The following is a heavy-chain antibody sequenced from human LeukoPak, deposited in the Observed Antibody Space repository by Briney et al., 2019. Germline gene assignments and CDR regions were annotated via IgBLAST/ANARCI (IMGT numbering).Heavy chain of an antibody. CDR2: IYYSGST. V-gene: IGHV4-30-4*08. J-gene: IGHJ4*02. D-gene: IGHD1-26*01. CDR1: GGSISRGDYY. CDR3: ARTHGIVGATFFDY. Sequence: PSETLSLTCTVSGGSISRGDYYWSWIRQPPGKGLEWIGYIYYSGSTYYNPSLKSRVAISLDTSKNQFSLQLIPVTAADTAVYYCARTHGIVGATFFDYWGQGTLVTVSS.